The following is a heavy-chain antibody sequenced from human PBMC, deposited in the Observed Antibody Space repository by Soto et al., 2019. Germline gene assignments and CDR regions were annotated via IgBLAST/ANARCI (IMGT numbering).Heavy chain of an antibody. CDR1: GFTFDDYG. CDR2: INWNGGST. D-gene: IGHD4-17*01. V-gene: IGHV3-20*01. CDR3: ARGMTTASTPAFDI. J-gene: IGHJ3*02. Sequence: EVQLVESGGGVVRPGGSLRLSCAASGFTFDDYGMSWVRQAPGKGLEWVSGINWNGGSTGYADSVKGRFTISRDNAKNSLYQQMNSLRAEDTALYHCARGMTTASTPAFDIWGQGTMVTVSS.